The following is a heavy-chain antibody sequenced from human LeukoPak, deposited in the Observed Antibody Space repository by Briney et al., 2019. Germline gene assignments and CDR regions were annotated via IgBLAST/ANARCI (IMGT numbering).Heavy chain of an antibody. CDR3: VRESVRDYYFDF. Sequence: GGSLRLSCSGSGFRFGGYALSWVRQAPGKGLEWVGFIRSKALYGTSEYAASVEGRFAISRDDSNNIVYLQMNSLKTEDTAVYFCVRESVRDYYFDFWGQGTLVTVSS. CDR2: IRSKALYGTS. V-gene: IGHV3-49*04. J-gene: IGHJ4*02. CDR1: GFRFGGYA. D-gene: IGHD3-10*02.